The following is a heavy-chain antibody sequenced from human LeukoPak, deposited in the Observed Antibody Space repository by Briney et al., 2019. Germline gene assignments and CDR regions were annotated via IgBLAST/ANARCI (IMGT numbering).Heavy chain of an antibody. CDR3: AREEPRRGHFDY. CDR1: GGTFSSYA. Sequence: ASVKVSCKASGGTFSSYAISWVRQAPGQGLEWMGGIIPIFGTANYAQKFQGRVTITTDESTSTAYMELSNLRSEDTAVYYCAREEPRRGHFDYWGQGTLVTVSS. J-gene: IGHJ4*02. V-gene: IGHV1-69*05. D-gene: IGHD1-26*01. CDR2: IIPIFGTA.